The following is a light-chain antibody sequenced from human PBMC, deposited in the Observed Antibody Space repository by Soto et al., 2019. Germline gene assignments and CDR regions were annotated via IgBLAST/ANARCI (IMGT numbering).Light chain of an antibody. CDR3: QQYNSYSRT. J-gene: IGKJ1*01. Sequence: DIQTTQAPSSLSASVGDRVTITCRASQGVSSSLAWYQQRPGKAPRLLIYMASSLEAGVPSRFSGGGSGTEFTLTISSLQPDDFATYYCQQYNSYSRTFGQGTKVDI. CDR1: QGVSSS. CDR2: MAS. V-gene: IGKV1-5*03.